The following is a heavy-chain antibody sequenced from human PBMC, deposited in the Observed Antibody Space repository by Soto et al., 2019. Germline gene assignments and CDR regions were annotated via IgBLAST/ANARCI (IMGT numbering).Heavy chain of an antibody. CDR3: ATGKGFCSGGSCFCY. J-gene: IGHJ4*02. Sequence: QVQLVESGGDLVKPGRSLRLSCAASGFTFSDYYMSWIRQVPGKGLEWISYISSSGSTIYYAESVKGRFTMSRDNAKKSLHLHMSSRRAEDTAVYYCATGKGFCSGGSCFCYWGQGTLVTVSS. CDR2: ISSSGSTI. D-gene: IGHD2-15*01. CDR1: GFTFSDYY. V-gene: IGHV3-11*01.